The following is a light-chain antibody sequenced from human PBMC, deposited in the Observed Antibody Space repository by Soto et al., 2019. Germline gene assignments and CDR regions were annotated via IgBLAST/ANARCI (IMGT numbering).Light chain of an antibody. J-gene: IGLJ3*02. CDR2: GNS. V-gene: IGLV1-40*01. CDR3: QSYDISLNAWV. CDR1: SSNIGAEYD. Sequence: QSVLTQPPSVSGAPGQRVTISCSGSSSNIGAEYDVHWYQQLPGTAPKVLIYGNSNRPSGVPDRFSGSKSGTSASLAITGLQAADEADYYCQSYDISLNAWVFGGGTKLTVL.